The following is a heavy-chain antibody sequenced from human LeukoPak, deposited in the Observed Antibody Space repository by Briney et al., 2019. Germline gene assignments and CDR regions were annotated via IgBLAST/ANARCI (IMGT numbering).Heavy chain of an antibody. CDR1: GFRFSDFT. CDR2: IGGRGGST. D-gene: IGHD3-16*01. V-gene: IGHV3-23*01. CDR3: GKEGGA. J-gene: IGHJ5*02. Sequence: GGSLRLSCEASGFRFSDFTMTWVRQAPGKGPEWVSAIGGRGGSTYYADSVGGRFTISRGNSKDIVYLQMNSLKVEDTATYYCGKEGGAWGQGTKVTVSS.